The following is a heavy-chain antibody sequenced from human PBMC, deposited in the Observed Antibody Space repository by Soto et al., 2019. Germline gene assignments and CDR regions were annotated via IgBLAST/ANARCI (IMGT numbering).Heavy chain of an antibody. CDR2: SNPIFGTA. J-gene: IGHJ6*02. Sequence: QVQLVQSGAEVKKPGSSVKVSCKASGGTFNNYPITWVRQAPGQGLEWMGGSNPIFGTANYAQKFQGRVTISVDESTSTAYMELSSLRSEDTAVYYCARGRGYSGDDHYYYFDMDVWGQGTTVTVSS. V-gene: IGHV1-69*01. CDR3: ARGRGYSGDDHYYYFDMDV. D-gene: IGHD5-12*01. CDR1: GGTFNNYP.